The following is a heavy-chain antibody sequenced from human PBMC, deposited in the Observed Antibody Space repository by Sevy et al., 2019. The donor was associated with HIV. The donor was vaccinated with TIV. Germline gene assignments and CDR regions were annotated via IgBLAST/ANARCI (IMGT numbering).Heavy chain of an antibody. CDR3: ARPRANYVDNYFFYAMDV. J-gene: IGHJ6*02. V-gene: IGHV3-30-3*01. CDR2: ISNDGNDK. Sequence: GGSLRLSCAASGFAFSNYYAMYWVRQAPGKGLKWVALISNDGNDKYYHDSVKGRFTISRDNFKNTLYRQMNSLTAEDTAVYYCARPRANYVDNYFFYAMDVWGQGTTVTVSS. D-gene: IGHD4-17*01. CDR1: GFAFSNYYA.